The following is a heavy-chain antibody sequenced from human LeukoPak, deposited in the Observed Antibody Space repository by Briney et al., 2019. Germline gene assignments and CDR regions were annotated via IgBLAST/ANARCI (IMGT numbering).Heavy chain of an antibody. J-gene: IGHJ6*03. Sequence: GGSLRLSCAASGFTFSSYAMSWVRQAPGKGLQWVSSISGSDDNTYYADSVKGRFAISRDNSKNTLYLQMNSLRAEDTAVYYCAKGTGTTFRFRTYSYFYHMDVWGKGTTVTVSS. D-gene: IGHD1-7*01. CDR1: GFTFSSYA. CDR2: ISGSDDNT. CDR3: AKGTGTTFRFRTYSYFYHMDV. V-gene: IGHV3-23*01.